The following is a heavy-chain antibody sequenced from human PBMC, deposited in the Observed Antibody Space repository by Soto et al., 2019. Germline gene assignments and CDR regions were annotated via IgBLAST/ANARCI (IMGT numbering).Heavy chain of an antibody. D-gene: IGHD6-13*01. J-gene: IGHJ5*02. V-gene: IGHV4-30-2*01. CDR1: GGSISSGGYS. Sequence: QLQLQESGSGLVKPSQTLSLTCAVSGGSISSGGYSCSWIRQPPGKGLEWIGYIYHSGSTYYNPSLKSRVTISVDRSKNQFSLKLSSVTAADTAVYYCARTSSSWSYNWFDPWGQGTLVTVSS. CDR2: IYHSGST. CDR3: ARTSSSWSYNWFDP.